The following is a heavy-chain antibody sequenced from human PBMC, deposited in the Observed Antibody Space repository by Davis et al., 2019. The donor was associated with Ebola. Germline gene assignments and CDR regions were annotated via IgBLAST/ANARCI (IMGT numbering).Heavy chain of an antibody. V-gene: IGHV1-46*01. J-gene: IGHJ6*02. Sequence: ASVKVSCKASGGTLSSDVLSWVRQAPGQGLEWMGVINPSAGYTNYAQKFQGRVTITRDTSTSTVYMEVRRLRSEDTAVFYCARDGPDYYGLDVWGQGTAVTVSS. CDR3: ARDGPDYYGLDV. CDR2: INPSAGYT. CDR1: GGTLSSDV.